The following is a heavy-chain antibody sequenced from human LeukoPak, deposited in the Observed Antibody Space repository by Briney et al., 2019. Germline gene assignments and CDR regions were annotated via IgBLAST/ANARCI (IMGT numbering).Heavy chain of an antibody. Sequence: PSETLSLTCTVSGGSISSYYWSWIRQPPEKGLEWIGRIYYSGSTNSSPALKSRVTISLDKPKVHFHLKLSSLSPAYPVVYYCARQGGYKQQCHYWRQGTRVSVP. CDR1: GGSISSYY. J-gene: IGHJ4*02. V-gene: IGHV4-59*08. D-gene: IGHD5-24*01. CDR2: IYYSGST. CDR3: ARQGGYKQQCHY.